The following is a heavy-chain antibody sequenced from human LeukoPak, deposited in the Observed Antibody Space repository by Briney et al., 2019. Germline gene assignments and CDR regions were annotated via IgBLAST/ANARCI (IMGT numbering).Heavy chain of an antibody. CDR1: GFTFSSYS. Sequence: GGSLRLSCAASGFTFSSYSMNWVRQAPGKGLEWVSYISSSSSTIYYADSVKGRFTISRDNPKNSLYLQMNSLRDENTAVYYCARSRVAATNWFDPWGQGTLVTVSS. CDR3: ARSRVAATNWFDP. J-gene: IGHJ5*02. CDR2: ISSSSSTI. V-gene: IGHV3-48*02. D-gene: IGHD6-25*01.